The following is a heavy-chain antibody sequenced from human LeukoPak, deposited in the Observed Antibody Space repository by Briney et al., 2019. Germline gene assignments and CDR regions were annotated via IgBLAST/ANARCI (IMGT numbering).Heavy chain of an antibody. CDR2: FDPEDGET. CDR3: ATGRYDIVTGYYMSYWFDP. J-gene: IGHJ5*02. Sequence: AAVKVSCKVSGYTLPELFMHGVRQAPGKGGEWMGGFDPEDGETIYAQRFQGRVTMTEETYTDTAYMELSNLRSEDTAVYYCATGRYDIVTGYYMSYWFDPWGQGTLVTVSS. D-gene: IGHD3-9*01. V-gene: IGHV1-24*01. CDR1: GYTLPELF.